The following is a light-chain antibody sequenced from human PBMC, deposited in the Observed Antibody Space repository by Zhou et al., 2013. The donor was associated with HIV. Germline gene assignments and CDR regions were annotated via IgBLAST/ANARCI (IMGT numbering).Light chain of an antibody. CDR2: AAS. Sequence: DIQMTQSPSSLSASEGDRVTITCRASQNIDNYLNWYQQKPGKAPELLIFAASALQRGVPSRFSARGTGTDFSLTISSLQPEDFATYYCQQTYSTLWTFGQGTKVEIK. CDR3: QQTYSTLWT. V-gene: IGKV1-39*01. CDR1: QNIDNY. J-gene: IGKJ1*01.